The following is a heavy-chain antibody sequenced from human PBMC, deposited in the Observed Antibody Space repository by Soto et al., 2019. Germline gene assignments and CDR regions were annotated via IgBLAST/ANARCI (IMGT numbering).Heavy chain of an antibody. D-gene: IGHD6-13*01. Sequence: QLQLQESGPGRVKPSETLSLTCNVSGGSIYSNGFFWRWIRQPPGKGLEWIGTIYNSGVTYYNPSLKSRVTICVEKPRIHYSMVLTSVTAAAATVSDCAMHMGDGYSSSWWIRPFDDWGQGTLVIVSS. CDR1: GGSIYSNGFF. J-gene: IGHJ5*02. CDR2: IYNSGVT. CDR3: AMHMGDGYSSSWWIRPFDD. V-gene: IGHV4-39*02.